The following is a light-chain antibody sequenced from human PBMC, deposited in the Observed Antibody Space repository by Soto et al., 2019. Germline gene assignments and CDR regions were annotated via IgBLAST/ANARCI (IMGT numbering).Light chain of an antibody. CDR2: DSS. J-gene: IGKJ5*01. CDR3: QQYGNSPQIT. V-gene: IGKV3D-20*01. CDR1: QSVGSY. Sequence: IGLTHSPATLSLSPGERATLSCGASQSVGSYIAWYQQKPGLAPRLVIFDSSTRATGIPDRFSGSGSGTDFTLIISRLEPEDFAVYFCQQYGNSPQITFGQGTRLAIK.